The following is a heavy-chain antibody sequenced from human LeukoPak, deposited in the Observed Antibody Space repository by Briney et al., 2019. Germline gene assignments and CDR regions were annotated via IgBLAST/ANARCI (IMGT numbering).Heavy chain of an antibody. D-gene: IGHD6-6*01. Sequence: GGSLRLSCAASGFTFSSYGMHWVRQAPGKGLEWVAFIRYDESNKYYADSVKGRFTISRDNSKNTLYLQMNSLRAEDTAVYYCAKEDSSSSDYWGQGTLVTVSS. CDR1: GFTFSSYG. CDR2: IRYDESNK. V-gene: IGHV3-30*02. J-gene: IGHJ4*02. CDR3: AKEDSSSSDY.